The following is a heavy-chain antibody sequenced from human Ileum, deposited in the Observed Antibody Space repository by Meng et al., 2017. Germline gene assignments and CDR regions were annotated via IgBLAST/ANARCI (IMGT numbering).Heavy chain of an antibody. CDR3: ARGAYLGSGYYFDY. Sequence: QVQLQESGPGMGKPSQKLALTCTVSGGPISSGDYYWSWIRQPPGKGLEWSGYIYYSGSTYYNPSLKSRLTISVDTSKNQFSLKLSSVTAADTAVYFCARGAYLGSGYYFDYWGQGALVTVSS. CDR1: GGPISSGDYY. J-gene: IGHJ4*02. D-gene: IGHD3-10*01. CDR2: IYYSGST. V-gene: IGHV4-30-4*01.